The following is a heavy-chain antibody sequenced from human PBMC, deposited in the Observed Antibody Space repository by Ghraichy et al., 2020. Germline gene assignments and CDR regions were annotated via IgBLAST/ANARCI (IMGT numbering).Heavy chain of an antibody. CDR2: IYSSGST. CDR3: AARDGTQ. CDR1: GGSVTSANPY. V-gene: IGHV4-61*09. J-gene: IGHJ4*02. Sequence: SETLSLTCTVSGGSVTSANPYWTWIRQPAGEGLEWIGHIYSSGSTSYNPSLKSRVSMSLDTSKNQFSLKMNSVTAADTAVYYCAARDGTQWGQGILVTVSS.